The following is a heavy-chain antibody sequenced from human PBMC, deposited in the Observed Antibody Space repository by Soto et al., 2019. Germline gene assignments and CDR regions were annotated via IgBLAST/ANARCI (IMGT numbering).Heavy chain of an antibody. CDR2: ISGSGGST. CDR3: AKGLYSASYFDY. Sequence: GSLRLSCAASGFTFSSYAMTWVRQAPGKGLEWVSAISGSGGSTYYADSVKGQFTISRDNSKNTLYLQMNSLRAEDTAVYYCAKGLYSASYFDYWVQGTLVTFSS. CDR1: GFTFSSYA. V-gene: IGHV3-23*01. J-gene: IGHJ4*02. D-gene: IGHD1-26*01.